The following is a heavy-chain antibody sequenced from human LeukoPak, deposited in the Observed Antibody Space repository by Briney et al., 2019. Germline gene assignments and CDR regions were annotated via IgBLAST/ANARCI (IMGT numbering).Heavy chain of an antibody. CDR2: ISYDGSNK. CDR1: GFTFSSYG. Sequence: HPGGSLRLSSAVSGFTFSSYGMHWVRQAPGKGLEWVALISYDGSNKYYADSVKGRFTISRDNSKNTLYLQMNSLRAEDTAVYYCAKLPTYYYDSSGYRSGAFDIWGQGTMVTVSS. D-gene: IGHD3-22*01. J-gene: IGHJ3*02. CDR3: AKLPTYYYDSSGYRSGAFDI. V-gene: IGHV3-30*18.